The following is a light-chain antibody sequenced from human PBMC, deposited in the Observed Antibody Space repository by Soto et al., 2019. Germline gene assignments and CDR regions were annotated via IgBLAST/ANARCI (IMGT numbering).Light chain of an antibody. CDR3: HQRKSWPRT. V-gene: IGKV3-11*01. CDR1: QTVSSK. J-gene: IGKJ1*01. CDR2: DTS. Sequence: EIGLTQSAATLSSSPGERATLSCRASQTVSSKLAWYQHKPGQAPRLLIYDTSNRATGIPARFSGSGSGTDFTLTISSLEPEDFAVYYCHQRKSWPRTFGQGTKVDIK.